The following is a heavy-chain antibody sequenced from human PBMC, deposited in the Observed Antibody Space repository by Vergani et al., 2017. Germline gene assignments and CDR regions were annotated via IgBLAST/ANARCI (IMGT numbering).Heavy chain of an antibody. D-gene: IGHD2/OR15-2a*01. CDR1: GVRVTTYY. V-gene: IGHV3-66*02. CDR3: TRSECSATTCYGHYFDL. Sequence: VELLESGGGLAQPGGSLRVSCSASGVRVTTYYMSWVRQAPGKGLEWVSVIKSDGRTSYAESVRGGFTISRDTSRNAVYLQMNILRVEDTGVYYCTRSECSATTCYGHYFDLWCHGVLVAVAS. J-gene: IGHJ4*01. CDR2: IKSDGRT.